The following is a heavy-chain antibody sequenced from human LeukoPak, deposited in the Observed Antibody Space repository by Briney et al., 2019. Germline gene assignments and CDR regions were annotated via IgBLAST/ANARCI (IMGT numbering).Heavy chain of an antibody. D-gene: IGHD3-3*01. V-gene: IGHV3-23*01. J-gene: IGHJ6*03. Sequence: GGSLRLSCAASGFTFSSSAMSWVRQAPGKGLEWVSAISGSGGNTYYADSVKGRFTISRDNSKNTLYLQMNSLRAEDTAVYYCAKHGVLRFLEMDYYYYYMDVWGKGTTVTVSS. CDR1: GFTFSSSA. CDR2: ISGSGGNT. CDR3: AKHGVLRFLEMDYYYYYMDV.